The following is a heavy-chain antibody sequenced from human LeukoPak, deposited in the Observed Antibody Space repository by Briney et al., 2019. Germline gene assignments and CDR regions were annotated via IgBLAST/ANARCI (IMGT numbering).Heavy chain of an antibody. D-gene: IGHD3-22*01. J-gene: IGHJ4*02. CDR3: AKRGVVIRVILVGFHKEAYYFDS. CDR1: GISLSNYG. CDR2: ISGSGGGT. V-gene: IGHV3-23*01. Sequence: GGSLRLSCAVSGISLSNYGMSWVRQAPGKGLEWVVGISGSGGGTNYADSVKGRFTIPRDNPKNTLYLQMNRLRAEDTAVYFCAKRGVVIRVILVGFHKEAYYFDSWGQGALVTVSS.